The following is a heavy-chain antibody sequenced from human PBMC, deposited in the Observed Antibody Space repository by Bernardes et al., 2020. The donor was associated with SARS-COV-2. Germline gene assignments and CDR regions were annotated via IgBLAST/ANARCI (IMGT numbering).Heavy chain of an antibody. V-gene: IGHV4-59*01. J-gene: IGHJ5*02. Sequence: SETLSLTCTVSGGSISSYYWSWIRQPPGKGLEWIGYIYYSGSTNYNPSLKSRVTISVDTSKNQFSLKLSSVTAADTAVYYCAREYDYDFWSTPPRGNWFDPWGQGTLVTVSS. CDR1: GGSISSYY. D-gene: IGHD3-3*01. CDR3: AREYDYDFWSTPPRGNWFDP. CDR2: IYYSGST.